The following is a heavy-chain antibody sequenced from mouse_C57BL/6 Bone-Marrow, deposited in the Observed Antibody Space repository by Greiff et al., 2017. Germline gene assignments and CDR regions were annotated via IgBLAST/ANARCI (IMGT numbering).Heavy chain of an antibody. J-gene: IGHJ3*01. CDR3: ASYYGSTFAY. Sequence: QVQLKESGAELARPGASVKLSCKASGYTFTSYGISWVKQRTGQGLAWIGEIYPRSGNTYSNEKFKGKATLTADQSSSTAYMELRSLTSEDSAVYFCASYYGSTFAYWGQGTLVTVSA. V-gene: IGHV1-81*01. CDR2: IYPRSGNT. D-gene: IGHD1-1*01. CDR1: GYTFTSYG.